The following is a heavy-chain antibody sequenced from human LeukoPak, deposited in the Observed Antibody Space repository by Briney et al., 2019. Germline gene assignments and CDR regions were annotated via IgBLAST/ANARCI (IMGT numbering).Heavy chain of an antibody. J-gene: IGHJ5*02. CDR2: IYHSGIT. CDR3: ARIGTTYTSNLNWFAP. D-gene: IGHD3-16*01. V-gene: IGHV4-38-2*01. Sequence: SETLSLTCGVAGYSLSSDYYWGWVRQPPGKGLEWIASIYHSGITYYNPSLRSRVTISLDSSKNQFSLNLSSVTAADTAVYYCARIGTTYTSNLNWFAPWGQGTLVTVSS. CDR1: GYSLSSDYY.